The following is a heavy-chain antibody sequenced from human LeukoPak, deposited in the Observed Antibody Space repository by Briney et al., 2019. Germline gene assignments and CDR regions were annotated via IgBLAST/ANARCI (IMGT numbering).Heavy chain of an antibody. D-gene: IGHD2/OR15-2a*01. CDR2: IYTSGST. CDR1: GDSISGYY. CDR3: VKYKFGSDYFSN. Sequence: NTSETLSLTCTVSGDSISGYYWSWIRQPAGKGLEWIGRIYTSGSTKYNPSFQGRVTMSLDTSKNQFSLRLSSVTAADTAIYYCVKYKFGSDYFSNWGQGTLVTVSS. J-gene: IGHJ4*02. V-gene: IGHV4-4*07.